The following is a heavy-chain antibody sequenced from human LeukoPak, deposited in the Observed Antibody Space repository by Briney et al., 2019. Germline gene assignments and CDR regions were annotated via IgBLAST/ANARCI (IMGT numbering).Heavy chain of an antibody. CDR3: SSSPGTYPFPFDS. J-gene: IGHJ4*02. D-gene: IGHD3-10*01. CDR2: ISTDGNTM. V-gene: IGHV3-48*03. CDR1: GFTFSTYE. Sequence: GGSLRLSCAASGFTFSTYEMNWVRQAPGEALEWLSFISTDGNTMYYADSVKGRFTISRDNAKNSLYLQVNSLRAEDTAVYYCSSSPGTYPFPFDSWGQGTLVTVSS.